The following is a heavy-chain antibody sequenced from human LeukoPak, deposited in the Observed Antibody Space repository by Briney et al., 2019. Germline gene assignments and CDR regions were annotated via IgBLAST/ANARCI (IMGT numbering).Heavy chain of an antibody. J-gene: IGHJ4*02. CDR1: GGSISSYY. CDR3: ARALSNDYYDSSGYYDY. V-gene: IGHV4-59*01. Sequence: PSETLSLTCTVSGGSISSYYWSWIRQPPGKGLEWIGYIYYSGSTNYNPSFKSRVTMSVDTSENQISLKLSSVTAADTAVYYCARALSNDYYDSSGYYDYWGQGTLVTVSS. CDR2: IYYSGST. D-gene: IGHD3-22*01.